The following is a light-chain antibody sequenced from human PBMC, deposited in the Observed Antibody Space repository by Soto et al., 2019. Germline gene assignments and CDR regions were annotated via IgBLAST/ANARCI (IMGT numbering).Light chain of an antibody. V-gene: IGKV3-15*01. CDR2: GAS. CDR1: QSVRDK. Sequence: ETLLTQSQATLSVSPGERVTLSCRASQSVRDKLAWYQQKPGQAPRLLIYGASTRAPGIPDRFSGSGFGTEFSLTISSLQAEDFAVYYCQQHNDLPPSTFGQGTKLDIK. CDR3: QQHNDLPPST. J-gene: IGKJ2*01.